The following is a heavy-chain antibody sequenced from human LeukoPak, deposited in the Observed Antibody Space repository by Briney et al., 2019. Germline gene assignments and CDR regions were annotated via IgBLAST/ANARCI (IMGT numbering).Heavy chain of an antibody. J-gene: IGHJ4*02. CDR1: GFTFSSYW. Sequence: GGSLRLSCAASGFTFSSYWMSWVRQAPGKGLEWVANIKQDGSEKYYVDSVKGRFTISRDNAKNSLSLQMNSLRAEDTAVYYCARIKTGSGSYYFFDYWGQGTLVTVSS. V-gene: IGHV3-7*01. D-gene: IGHD3-10*01. CDR3: ARIKTGSGSYYFFDY. CDR2: IKQDGSEK.